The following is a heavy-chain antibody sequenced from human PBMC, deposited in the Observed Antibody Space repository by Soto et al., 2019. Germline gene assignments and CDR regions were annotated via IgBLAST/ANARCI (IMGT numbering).Heavy chain of an antibody. Sequence: SETLSLTCAVYGGSFSGYYWSWIRQPPGKGLEWIGEINHSGSTNYNPSLKSRVTISVDTSKNQFSLKLTSVTAADTAVYYCARMRRQLARPSGNFYYYYGMDVWGQGTTVTVSS. CDR3: ARMRRQLARPSGNFYYYYGMDV. D-gene: IGHD6-6*01. V-gene: IGHV4-34*01. CDR2: INHSGST. J-gene: IGHJ6*02. CDR1: GGSFSGYY.